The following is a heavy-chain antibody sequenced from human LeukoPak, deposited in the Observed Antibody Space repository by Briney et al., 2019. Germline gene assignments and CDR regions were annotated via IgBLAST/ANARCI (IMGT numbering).Heavy chain of an antibody. V-gene: IGHV4-39*02. D-gene: IGHD6-19*01. CDR1: GASIASTSYY. Sequence: SETLSLTCSVSGASIASTSYYWGWVRQPPGKGLEWICNIYHSGNTYYTSSLRSRVTISVDTSKNLFSLNFTSVTGADTAVYFCARVADSSGWFGDYFDNWGLGTLVTVSS. J-gene: IGHJ4*02. CDR3: ARVADSSGWFGDYFDN. CDR2: IYHSGNT.